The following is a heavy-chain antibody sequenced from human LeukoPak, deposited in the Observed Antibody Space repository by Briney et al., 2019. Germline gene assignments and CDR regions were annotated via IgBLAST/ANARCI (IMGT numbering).Heavy chain of an antibody. CDR1: GGSISSYY. V-gene: IGHV4-59*01. D-gene: IGHD6-13*01. CDR3: ARETYSSSWYGAPPNYYYMDV. J-gene: IGHJ6*03. Sequence: PSETLSLTCTVSGGSISSYYWSWIRQPPGKGLEWIGYIYYSGSTNYNPSLKSRVTISVDTSKNQFSLKLSSVTAADTAVYYCARETYSSSWYGAPPNYYYMDVWGKGTTVTVSS. CDR2: IYYSGST.